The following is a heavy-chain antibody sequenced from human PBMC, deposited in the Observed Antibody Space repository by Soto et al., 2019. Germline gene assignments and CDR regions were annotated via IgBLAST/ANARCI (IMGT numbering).Heavy chain of an antibody. V-gene: IGHV1-18*01. J-gene: IGHJ6*02. CDR3: ARGLLRGKGGMDV. D-gene: IGHD3-16*01. CDR2: ISAYNGYT. Sequence: QVQLVQSGGEVKKPGASVMVSCETSGYTFSSYGISWVRQAPGQGPDWMGWISAYNGYTDYAQKFQGRVTVTTDASTSTAYMELRSLRSDDTAVYYCARGLLRGKGGMDVWAKGPRSPSP. CDR1: GYTFSSYG.